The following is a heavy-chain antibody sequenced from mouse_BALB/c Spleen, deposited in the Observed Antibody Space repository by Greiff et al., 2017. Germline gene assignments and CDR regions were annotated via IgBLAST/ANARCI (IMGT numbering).Heavy chain of an antibody. CDR3: TRDEPYGYYNYFDY. CDR1: GYTFTSYW. Sequence: QVQLQQPGAELVRPGASVKLSCKASGYTFTSYWINWVKQRPGQGLEWIGNIYPSDSYTNYNQKFKDKATLTVDKSSSTAYMQLSSPTSEDSAVYYCTRDEPYGYYNYFDYWGQGTTLTVSS. J-gene: IGHJ2*01. CDR2: IYPSDSYT. V-gene: IGHV1-69*02. D-gene: IGHD2-3*01.